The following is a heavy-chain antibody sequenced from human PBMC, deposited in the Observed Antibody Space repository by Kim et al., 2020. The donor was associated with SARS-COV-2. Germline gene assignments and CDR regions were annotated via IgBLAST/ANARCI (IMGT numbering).Heavy chain of an antibody. V-gene: IGHV6-1*01. CDR2: K. J-gene: IGHJ3*02. D-gene: IGHD5-12*01. Sequence: KYYAVSVESRITNNPDTSKNQFSLQLNSVTPEDTAVYYCARGYEGWAFDIWGQGTMVTVSS. CDR3: ARGYEGWAFDI.